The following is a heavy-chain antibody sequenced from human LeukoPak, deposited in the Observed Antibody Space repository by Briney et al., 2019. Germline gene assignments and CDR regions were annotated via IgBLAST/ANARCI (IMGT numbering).Heavy chain of an antibody. D-gene: IGHD6-13*01. CDR1: GCTFTSYY. CDR3: ARVDVDGSSWYLGAFDI. Sequence: GASVKVSCKASGCTFTSYYMHWVRQAPGQGLEWMGIINPSGGSTTYAQTFQGRVTMTRDTSTSTVYMELSSLRSEDTAVYYCARVDVDGSSWYLGAFDIWGQGTMVTVSS. J-gene: IGHJ3*02. CDR2: INPSGGST. V-gene: IGHV1-46*01.